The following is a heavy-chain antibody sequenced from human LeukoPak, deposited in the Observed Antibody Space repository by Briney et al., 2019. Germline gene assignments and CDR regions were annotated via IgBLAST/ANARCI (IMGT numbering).Heavy chain of an antibody. CDR3: ARDPYSNFGRYFDC. J-gene: IGHJ4*02. D-gene: IGHD4-11*01. CDR1: GFTFSSYA. V-gene: IGHV3-23*01. CDR2: ISGSTDNT. Sequence: PGGSLRLSCAASGFTFSSYAMTWVRQAPGKGLEWVSDISGSTDNTHYADSVKGRFTISRDNSKNMLYLQMNSLRAEDTAVYYCARDPYSNFGRYFDCWGQGTLVTVSS.